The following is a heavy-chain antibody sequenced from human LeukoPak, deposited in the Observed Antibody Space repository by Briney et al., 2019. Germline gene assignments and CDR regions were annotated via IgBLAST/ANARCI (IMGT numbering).Heavy chain of an antibody. Sequence: GGSLRLSCAASGFTFSSYWMSWVRQAPGKGLEWVANIKQDGSGKYYVDSVKGRFTISRDNAKNSLYLQMNSLRAEDTAVYYCARDSSSSWYRTDSYFDPWGQGTLVTVSS. D-gene: IGHD6-13*01. CDR2: IKQDGSGK. J-gene: IGHJ5*02. V-gene: IGHV3-7*01. CDR3: ARDSSSSWYRTDSYFDP. CDR1: GFTFSSYW.